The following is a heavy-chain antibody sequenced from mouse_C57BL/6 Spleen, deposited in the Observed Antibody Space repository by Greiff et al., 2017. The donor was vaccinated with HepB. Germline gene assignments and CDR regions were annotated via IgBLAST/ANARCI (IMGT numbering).Heavy chain of an antibody. V-gene: IGHV1-72*01. CDR3: ARDGGYYAWFAY. CDR1: GYTFTSYW. J-gene: IGHJ3*01. Sequence: QVQLQQPGAELVKPGASVKLSCKASGYTFTSYWMHWVKQRPGRGLEWIGRFDPNSGGTKYNEKFKSKATLTVDKPTSTAYMQLSRLTSEDAAVYYCARDGGYYAWFAYWGQGTLVTVSA. CDR2: FDPNSGGT. D-gene: IGHD2-3*01.